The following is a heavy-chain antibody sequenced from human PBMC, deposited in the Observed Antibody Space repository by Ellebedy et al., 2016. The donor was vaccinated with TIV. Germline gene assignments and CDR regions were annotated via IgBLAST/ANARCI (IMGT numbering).Heavy chain of an antibody. J-gene: IGHJ4*02. D-gene: IGHD2-15*01. CDR1: GFTFSSNA. CDR2: ISSNGGST. CDR3: VNAWVD. Sequence: GESLKISCSASGFTFSSNAMHWVRQAQGKGLEYVSAISSNGGSTYYADSVKGRFTIPRDNSKHTLYLQMSSLIPEDPAMYYCVNAWVDWGQGTLVTVSS. V-gene: IGHV3-64D*06.